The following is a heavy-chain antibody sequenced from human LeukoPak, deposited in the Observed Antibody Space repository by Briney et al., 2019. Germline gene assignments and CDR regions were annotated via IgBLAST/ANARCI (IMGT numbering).Heavy chain of an antibody. CDR1: GGSISSYY. J-gene: IGHJ4*02. Sequence: SGTLSLTCTVSGGSISSYYWSWIRQPPGKGLEWIGYIYYSGGTNYNPSLKSRVTISVDTSKNQFSLKLSSVTAADTAVYYCARVHYSALDYWGQGTLVTVSS. D-gene: IGHD4-4*01. CDR3: ARVHYSALDY. CDR2: IYYSGGT. V-gene: IGHV4-59*01.